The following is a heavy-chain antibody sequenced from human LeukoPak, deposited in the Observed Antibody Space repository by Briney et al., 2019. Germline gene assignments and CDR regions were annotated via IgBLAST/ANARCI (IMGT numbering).Heavy chain of an antibody. CDR3: ARDQALGYAFDI. J-gene: IGHJ3*02. CDR1: GFTFSIFG. V-gene: IGHV3-30*02. CDR2: IRYDGSNK. D-gene: IGHD7-27*01. Sequence: GGSLRLSCTASGFTFSIFGMHWVRQAPGKGLEWVAFIRYDGSNKYYADSVKGRFTISRDNSKNTLYLQMNSLRAEDTAVYYCARDQALGYAFDIWGQGTMVTVSS.